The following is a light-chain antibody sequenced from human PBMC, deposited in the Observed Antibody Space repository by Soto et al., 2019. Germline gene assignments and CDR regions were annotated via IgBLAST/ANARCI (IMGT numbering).Light chain of an antibody. Sequence: ETVLTQSPGTLSLSPGERATLSCRASQSVSSSYLAWYQQKPGQAPRLLIYGASSRATGIPDRFSGSGSGTDFTLTISRLEPEDFAVYYCQQYGSSPPSWTFGQGTKVEIK. V-gene: IGKV3-20*01. J-gene: IGKJ1*01. CDR2: GAS. CDR1: QSVSSSY. CDR3: QQYGSSPPSWT.